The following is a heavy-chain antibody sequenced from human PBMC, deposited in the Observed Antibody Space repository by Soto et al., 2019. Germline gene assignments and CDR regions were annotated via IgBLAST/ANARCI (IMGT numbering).Heavy chain of an antibody. CDR1: GGSFSGYY. J-gene: IGHJ5*02. CDR3: ARGSSIYCSTTSCYGGWFDP. V-gene: IGHV4-34*01. CDR2: INHSGST. Sequence: SETLSLTCAVYGGSFSGYYWSWIRQPPGKGLEWIGEINHSGSTNYNPSLKSRVTISVDTSKNQFSLNLSSVAAADTAVYYCARGSSIYCSTTSCYGGWFDPWGQGTLVTVSS. D-gene: IGHD2-2*01.